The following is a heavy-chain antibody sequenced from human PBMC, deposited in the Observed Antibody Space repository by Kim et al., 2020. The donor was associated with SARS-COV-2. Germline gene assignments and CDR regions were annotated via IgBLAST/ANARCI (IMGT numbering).Heavy chain of an antibody. Sequence: SETLSLTCAVYGGSFSGYYWSWIRQPPGKGLEWIGEINHSGSTNYNPSLKSRVTISVDTSKNQFSLKLSSVTAADTAVYYCARDLELRWSGMDVWGQGTTVTVSS. D-gene: IGHD1-7*01. CDR3: ARDLELRWSGMDV. CDR2: INHSGST. J-gene: IGHJ6*02. CDR1: GGSFSGYY. V-gene: IGHV4-34*01.